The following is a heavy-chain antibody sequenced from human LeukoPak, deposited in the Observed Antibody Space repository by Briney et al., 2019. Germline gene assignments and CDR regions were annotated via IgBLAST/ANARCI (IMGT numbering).Heavy chain of an antibody. CDR2: ISGSGGST. CDR1: GFTFSSYA. Sequence: GGSLRLSCAASGFTFSSYAMSWVRQAPGKGLECVSAISGSGGSTYYADSVKGRFTISRDNSKNTLYLQMNSLRAEDTAVYSCAKSSVVREQEYYYYYYMDVWGKGTTVTISS. CDR3: AKSSVVREQEYYYYYYMDV. D-gene: IGHD2-2*01. J-gene: IGHJ6*03. V-gene: IGHV3-23*01.